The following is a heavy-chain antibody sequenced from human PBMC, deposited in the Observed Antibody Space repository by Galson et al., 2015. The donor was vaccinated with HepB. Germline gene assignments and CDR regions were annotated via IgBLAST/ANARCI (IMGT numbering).Heavy chain of an antibody. J-gene: IGHJ4*02. Sequence: SLRLSCAASGFTFSSYDMHWVRQATGKGLEWVSAIGTAGDTYYPGSVKGRFTISRENAKNSLYLQMNSLRAGDTAVYYCARGYCSSTSCTGFDYWGQGTLVTVSS. CDR3: ARGYCSSTSCTGFDY. CDR1: GFTFSSYD. V-gene: IGHV3-13*04. CDR2: IGTAGDT. D-gene: IGHD2-2*01.